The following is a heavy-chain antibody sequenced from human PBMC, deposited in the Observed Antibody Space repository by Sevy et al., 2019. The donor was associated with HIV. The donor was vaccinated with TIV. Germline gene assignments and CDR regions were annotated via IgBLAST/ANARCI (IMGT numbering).Heavy chain of an antibody. CDR2: VKQDGSKK. Sequence: GGSLRLSCAASGFTFSDYWMSWVRQAPEKGLEWVANVKQDGSKKYYVDSVKGRFIMSRDNAKNSLYLEMNSLRAEDTAVYYCARLKLHYDPYYFDLWGQGTLVTVSS. J-gene: IGHJ4*02. CDR1: GFTFSDYW. V-gene: IGHV3-7*01. D-gene: IGHD3-16*01. CDR3: ARLKLHYDPYYFDL.